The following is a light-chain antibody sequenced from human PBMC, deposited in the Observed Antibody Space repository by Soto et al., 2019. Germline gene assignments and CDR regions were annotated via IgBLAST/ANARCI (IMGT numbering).Light chain of an antibody. CDR2: GAS. J-gene: IGKJ4*01. Sequence: ENVLTQSPGTVSLSPGDRATLSCRTSQTVSGSYVAWYQQKPGQTPRLLIYGASSRATGIPDRFSGSGSGTDFTLTISRLEPEDFAVYHCQQYGDSPLTFGGGTKVDIK. CDR3: QQYGDSPLT. CDR1: QTVSGSY. V-gene: IGKV3-20*01.